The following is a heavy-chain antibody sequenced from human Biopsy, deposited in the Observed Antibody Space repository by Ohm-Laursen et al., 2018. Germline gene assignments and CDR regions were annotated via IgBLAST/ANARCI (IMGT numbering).Heavy chain of an antibody. D-gene: IGHD3-16*02. V-gene: IGHV3-66*01. CDR1: GFTVSSNY. CDR3: AKDDGGRYRGY. CDR2: FYSGSGA. Sequence: SLRLSCTASGFTVSSNYMAWVRQAPGKGLEWVSVFYSGSGAFYADSVRSRFAISRDDSKNTLDLQMNSLRAEDTAVYYCAKDDGGRYRGYWGQGTLVTVSS. J-gene: IGHJ4*02.